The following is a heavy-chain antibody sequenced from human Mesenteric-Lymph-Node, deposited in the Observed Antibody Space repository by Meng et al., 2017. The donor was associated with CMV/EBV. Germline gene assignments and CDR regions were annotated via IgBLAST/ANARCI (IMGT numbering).Heavy chain of an antibody. CDR3: AKLYYDFWSGFTYFDS. Sequence: GFTFSHYAMNWVRQAPGKGLDWISAISGSSYVTKYADSMKGRFTISRDNSKNTVYLQMNNLRGEDTAIYYCAKLYYDFWSGFTYFDSWGQGTLVTVSS. V-gene: IGHV3-23*01. J-gene: IGHJ4*02. D-gene: IGHD3-3*01. CDR2: ISGSSYVT. CDR1: GFTFSHYA.